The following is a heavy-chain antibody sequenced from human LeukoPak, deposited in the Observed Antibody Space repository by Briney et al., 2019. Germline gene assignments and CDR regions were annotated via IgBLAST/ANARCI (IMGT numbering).Heavy chain of an antibody. V-gene: IGHV1-18*01. CDR1: GYTFTGYG. CDR2: ISAFNGNT. CDR3: ARVLDGDYGQIDY. D-gene: IGHD4-17*01. Sequence: ASVKVSCKASGYTFTGYGISWVRQAPGQGLEWMGWISAFNGNTNYAQNLQGRVAMTTDTSTNTAYMELRSLRSDDTAVYYCARVLDGDYGQIDYWGQGTLVTVSS. J-gene: IGHJ4*02.